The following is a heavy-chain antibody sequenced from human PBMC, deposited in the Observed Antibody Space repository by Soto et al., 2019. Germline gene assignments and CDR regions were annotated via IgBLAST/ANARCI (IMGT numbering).Heavy chain of an antibody. V-gene: IGHV3-48*02. J-gene: IGHJ4*02. CDR1: GFTFSSYG. CDR2: ISSSTSVI. D-gene: IGHD5-18*01. Sequence: EVQLVESGGDLVQPGGSLRLSCAASGFTFSSYGMNWVRQAPGKGLEWVSHISSSTSVIYYADSVKGRFTISRDNAKNSLFPQMNSLRDEETAVYYCARDRPLGVHIYVCDYWAEATLV. CDR3: ARDRPLGVHIYVCDY.